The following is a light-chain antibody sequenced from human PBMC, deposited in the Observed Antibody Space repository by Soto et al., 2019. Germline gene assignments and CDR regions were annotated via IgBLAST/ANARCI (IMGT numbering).Light chain of an antibody. Sequence: QSALTQPSSVSGSPGQSITISRTGNSSEVGGYNYVSWYQHHPGKAPKLIIYDVTNRPSGVSNPFSGSKSGNTASLTISGLQPEEEADYYCSSYTTSNTRQIVFGTGTKVTVL. J-gene: IGLJ1*01. CDR3: SSYTTSNTRQIV. CDR2: DVT. V-gene: IGLV2-14*03. CDR1: SSEVGGYNY.